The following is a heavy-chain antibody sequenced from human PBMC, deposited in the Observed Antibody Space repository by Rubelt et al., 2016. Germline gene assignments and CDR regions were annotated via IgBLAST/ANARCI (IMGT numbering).Heavy chain of an antibody. Sequence: PGGSLRLSCGASGLTVRSNYMSWVRQAPGKGLEWVSYISSSSNSIYYADSVKGRFTISRDNAKNSLYLQVNSLRDEDTAVYYCATTLHDFGEYDAVNWGQGTLVTVSS. V-gene: IGHV3-48*02. D-gene: IGHD4-17*01. CDR2: ISSSSNSI. CDR1: GLTVRSNY. J-gene: IGHJ4*02. CDR3: ATTLHDFGEYDAVN.